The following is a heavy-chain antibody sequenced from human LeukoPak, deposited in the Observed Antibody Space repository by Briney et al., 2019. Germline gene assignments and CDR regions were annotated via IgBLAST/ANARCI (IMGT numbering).Heavy chain of an antibody. Sequence: GGSLRLSCAASGFTFSSYAMHWVRQAPGKGLEWVAVISFDGSNKYYADSVKGRFTISRDNSKNTLYLQMNSLRAEDTAVYYSARGSRTIVTTKFARGHYMDVWGKGTTVTVSS. D-gene: IGHD5-12*01. J-gene: IGHJ6*03. CDR3: ARGSRTIVTTKFARGHYMDV. CDR1: GFTFSSYA. V-gene: IGHV3-30*04. CDR2: ISFDGSNK.